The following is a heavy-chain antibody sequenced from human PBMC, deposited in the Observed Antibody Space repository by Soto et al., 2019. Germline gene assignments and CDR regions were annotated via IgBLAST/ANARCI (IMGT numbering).Heavy chain of an antibody. CDR2: IWYDGSNK. J-gene: IGHJ4*02. V-gene: IGHV3-33*01. Sequence: QVQLVESGGGVVQPGRSLRLSCAASGFTFSSYGMHWVRQAPGKGLEWVAVIWYDGSNKYYADSVKGRFTISRDNSKNPLYLQMNSLRAEDTAVYYCARVRGGYNYEGYDYWGQGTLVTVSS. CDR3: ARVRGGYNYEGYDY. CDR1: GFTFSSYG. D-gene: IGHD5-12*01.